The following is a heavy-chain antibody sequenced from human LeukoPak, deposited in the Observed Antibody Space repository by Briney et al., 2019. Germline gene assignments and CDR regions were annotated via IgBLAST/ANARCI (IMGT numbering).Heavy chain of an antibody. Sequence: GGSLRLPCAASGFTFSSYWMSWVRQAPGKGLEWVANIKQDGSEKYYVDSVKGRFTISRDNAKNSLYLQMNSLRAEDTAVYYCASPPHYYDSSGYFGYWGQGTLVTVSS. J-gene: IGHJ4*02. CDR2: IKQDGSEK. CDR3: ASPPHYYDSSGYFGY. D-gene: IGHD3-22*01. CDR1: GFTFSSYW. V-gene: IGHV3-7*01.